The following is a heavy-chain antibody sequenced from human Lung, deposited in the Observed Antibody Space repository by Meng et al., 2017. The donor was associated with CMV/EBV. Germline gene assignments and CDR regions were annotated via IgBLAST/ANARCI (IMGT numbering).Heavy chain of an antibody. J-gene: IGHJ6*02. CDR3: ARDPYYDFWDGYYAAYYYFGLDD. D-gene: IGHD3-3*01. CDR1: GYTFTNNY. CDR2: INPSGGTT. V-gene: IGHV1-46*01. Sequence: SVKVSCKASGYTFTNNYIHWVRQAPGQGLEWMGTINPSGGTTRYTQKFQGRVTMTRDTSTATVYMEVSSLRSEDTAVYYCARDPYYDFWDGYYAAYYYFGLDDWGQGTRVTVSS.